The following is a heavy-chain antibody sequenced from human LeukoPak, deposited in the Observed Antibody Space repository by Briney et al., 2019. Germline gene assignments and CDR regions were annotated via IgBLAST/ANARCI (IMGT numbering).Heavy chain of an antibody. Sequence: ATVEISCKVSGYTFTDYYMHWVQQAPGKGLEWMGLVDPEDGETIYAEKFQGRVTITADTSTDTAYMELSSLRSEDTAVYYCATRGKVAARPPGYYYYMDVWGKGTTVTVSS. D-gene: IGHD6-6*01. CDR1: GYTFTDYY. CDR2: VDPEDGET. V-gene: IGHV1-69-2*01. J-gene: IGHJ6*03. CDR3: ATRGKVAARPPGYYYYMDV.